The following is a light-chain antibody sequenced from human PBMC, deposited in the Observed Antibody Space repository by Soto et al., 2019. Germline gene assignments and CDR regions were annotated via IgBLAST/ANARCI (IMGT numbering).Light chain of an antibody. CDR3: QQSYSTPYP. CDR2: ATS. Sequence: DIQMTQSPSSLSAAVGDSVTITCRASQDINKYLNWYHQTPGKAPKLLVFATSTLHNGVPARFRGSRSGTDFSLTITRLQPEDVATYYCQQSYSTPYPFGQGTKLEIK. J-gene: IGKJ2*01. V-gene: IGKV1-39*01. CDR1: QDINKY.